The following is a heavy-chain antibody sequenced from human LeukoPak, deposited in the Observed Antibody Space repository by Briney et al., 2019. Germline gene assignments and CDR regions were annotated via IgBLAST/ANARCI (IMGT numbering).Heavy chain of an antibody. CDR2: IIPIFGIA. CDR1: GGTFSSYA. V-gene: IGHV1-69*04. J-gene: IGHJ5*02. CDR3: ARDMGDTAMVTCWFDP. D-gene: IGHD5-18*01. Sequence: SVKASCKASGGTFSSYAISWVRQAPGQGLEWMGRIIPIFGIANYAQKFQGRVTITADKSTSTAYMELSSLRSEDTAVYYCARDMGDTAMVTCWFDPWGQGTLVTVSS.